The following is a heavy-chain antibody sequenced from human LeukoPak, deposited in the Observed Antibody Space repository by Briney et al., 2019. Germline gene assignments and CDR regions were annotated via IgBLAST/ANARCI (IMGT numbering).Heavy chain of an antibody. V-gene: IGHV3-48*02. J-gene: IGHJ4*02. D-gene: IGHD3-10*01. CDR3: ARGRTYGSGSYWAFDY. CDR1: GFTFSGYS. CDR2: ITGSSSTI. Sequence: GSLRLSCAASGFTFSGYSMIWVRQAPGKGLDWVSHITGSSSTIYYADSVKGRFTISRDNAKNSLYLQVNSLRDEDTAVYYCARGRTYGSGSYWAFDYWGQGTLVTVSS.